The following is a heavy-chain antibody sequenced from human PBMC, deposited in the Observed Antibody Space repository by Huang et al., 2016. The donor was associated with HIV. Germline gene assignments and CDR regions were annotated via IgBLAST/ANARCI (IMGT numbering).Heavy chain of an antibody. CDR1: GDSFTSLP. CDR2: LVPMLVSA. CDR3: ATSTPMLGESGGWSGKVVITENVPYVD. V-gene: IGHV1-69*01. Sequence: QVHLVQSGAEVKKPGSSVKVSCKASGDSFTSLPINWVRPAPGQGLAWLGGLVPMLVSATDAQKFRGRVTISADESTSTSYMELSRLRSDDTAMYYCATSTPMLGESGGWSGKVVITENVPYVDWGQGTLVTVSS. J-gene: IGHJ4*02. D-gene: IGHD3-22*01.